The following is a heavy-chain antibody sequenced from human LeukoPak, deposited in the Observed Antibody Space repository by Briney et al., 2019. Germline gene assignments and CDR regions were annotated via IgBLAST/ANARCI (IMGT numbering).Heavy chain of an antibody. D-gene: IGHD3-3*01. CDR1: GFTFSRYW. CDR3: ARDHGFSYYYYYMDV. CDR2: INQDGSEK. V-gene: IGHV3-7*01. Sequence: GGTLRLSCAASGFTFSRYWMSWVRQAPGKGLEWVADINQDGSEKYYVDSVKGRFTISRDNAKNSVYLQMNRLRAEDTAVYYCARDHGFSYYYYYMDVWGKGTTVTVSS. J-gene: IGHJ6*03.